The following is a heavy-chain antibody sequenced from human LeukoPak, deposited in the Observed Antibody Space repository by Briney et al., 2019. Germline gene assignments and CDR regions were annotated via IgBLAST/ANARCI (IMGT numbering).Heavy chain of an antibody. CDR2: IYYTGST. Sequence: SETLSLTCSVSGGSISSTSYYWGWLRQPPGKGLEWIGSIYYTGSTYYNPSLKSRVTISVDTSKNQFSLKLSSVTAADTAVYYCASRSPLTMVRGGISYWGQGTLVTVSS. D-gene: IGHD3-10*01. CDR1: GGSISSTSYY. V-gene: IGHV4-39*01. J-gene: IGHJ4*02. CDR3: ASRSPLTMVRGGISY.